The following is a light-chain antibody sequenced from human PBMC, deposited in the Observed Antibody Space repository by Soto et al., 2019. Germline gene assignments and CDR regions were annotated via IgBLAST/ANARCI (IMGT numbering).Light chain of an antibody. CDR2: DTS. V-gene: IGKV3-11*01. J-gene: IGKJ4*01. CDR1: QSVGSS. Sequence: EIVLTQSPATLSLSPGERATLSCRASQSVGSSLAWYQQKPGQAPRLLIYDTSNRATGIPARFSGSGSGTDFALPLSHLEPEDFAVYYCQQRTNWPPLTFGGGTKVEIK. CDR3: QQRTNWPPLT.